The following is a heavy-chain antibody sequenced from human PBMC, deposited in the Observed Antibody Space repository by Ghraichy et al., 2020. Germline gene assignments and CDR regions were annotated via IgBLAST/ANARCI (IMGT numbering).Heavy chain of an antibody. V-gene: IGHV4-38-2*02. CDR2: IYHSGST. CDR3: ARESFSGGATWFDP. Sequence: SETLSLTCAVSGYSISSGYYWGWIRQPPGKGLEWITSIYHSGSTYYNPSLKSRVTISVDTSKNQFSLKLSSVTAADTAVYYCARESFSGGATWFDPWGQGTLVTVSS. D-gene: IGHD1-26*01. CDR1: GYSISSGYY. J-gene: IGHJ5*02.